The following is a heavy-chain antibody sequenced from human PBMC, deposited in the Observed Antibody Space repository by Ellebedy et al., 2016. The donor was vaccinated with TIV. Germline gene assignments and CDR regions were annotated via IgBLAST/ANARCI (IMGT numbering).Heavy chain of an antibody. Sequence: ASVKVSCKTSGYIFTANYIHWVRQAPGQGLEWMGWINPDSGGTNFAQKFQGRVTMTRDTSVSTAYMELSRLESDDTAVYYCARVRRGSSGMDVWGQGTAVTVSS. CDR2: INPDSGGT. CDR3: ARVRRGSSGMDV. V-gene: IGHV1-2*02. CDR1: GYIFTANY. J-gene: IGHJ6*02. D-gene: IGHD6-19*01.